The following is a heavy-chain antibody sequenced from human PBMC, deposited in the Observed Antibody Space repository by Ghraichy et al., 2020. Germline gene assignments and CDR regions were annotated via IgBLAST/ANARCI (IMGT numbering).Heavy chain of an antibody. CDR3: ARDKANCDGDCYYLDAFDV. D-gene: IGHD2-21*01. Sequence: GGSLRLSCAGSGFAFSLYNLNWVRQAPGKGLEWVSYTSTSSSKVYYADSVKGRFTVSRDNAKNSLYLQMNSLRDEDTAVYYCARDKANCDGDCYYLDAFDVWGQGTMVTVSS. CDR2: TSTSSSKV. CDR1: GFAFSLYN. V-gene: IGHV3-48*02. J-gene: IGHJ3*01.